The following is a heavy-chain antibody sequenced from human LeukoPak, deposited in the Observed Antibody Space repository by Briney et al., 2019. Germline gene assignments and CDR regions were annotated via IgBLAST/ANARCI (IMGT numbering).Heavy chain of an antibody. Sequence: ASVKVSCKASGYTFTGYYMHWVRQAPGQGLEWMGWINPNSGGTNYAQKFQDRVTMTRDTSISTAYMELSRLRSDDTAVYYCARVGGGNYDFWSGYPFDYWGQGTLVTVSS. CDR2: INPNSGGT. CDR3: ARVGGGNYDFWSGYPFDY. D-gene: IGHD3-3*01. V-gene: IGHV1-2*02. J-gene: IGHJ4*02. CDR1: GYTFTGYY.